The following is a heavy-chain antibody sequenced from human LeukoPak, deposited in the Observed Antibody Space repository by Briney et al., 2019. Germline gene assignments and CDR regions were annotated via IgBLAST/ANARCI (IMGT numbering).Heavy chain of an antibody. CDR1: GYTFTSYD. CDR2: MNPNSGNT. Sequence: ASVKVSCKASGYTFTSYDINWVRQATGQGLEWMGWMNPNSGNTGYAQKFQGRVTMTRNTSISTAYMELSSLRSEDTAVDYCARGPIVGAISYYYYYMDVWGKGTTVTVSS. J-gene: IGHJ6*03. V-gene: IGHV1-8*01. D-gene: IGHD1-26*01. CDR3: ARGPIVGAISYYYYYMDV.